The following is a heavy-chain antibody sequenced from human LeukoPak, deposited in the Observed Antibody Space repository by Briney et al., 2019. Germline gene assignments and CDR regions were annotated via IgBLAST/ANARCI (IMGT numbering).Heavy chain of an antibody. CDR3: AKDLPTRQWLAEGLDY. CDR1: GFTFDDYA. Sequence: PGGSLRRSCAASGFTFDDYAMHWVGQAPGQGLEWVSHISGDGGSTYYADSVKVRLTISTDNSKNSLYLQMNSLRTEDTALYYCAKDLPTRQWLAEGLDYWGQGTLVTVSS. V-gene: IGHV3-43*02. D-gene: IGHD6-19*01. CDR2: ISGDGGST. J-gene: IGHJ4*02.